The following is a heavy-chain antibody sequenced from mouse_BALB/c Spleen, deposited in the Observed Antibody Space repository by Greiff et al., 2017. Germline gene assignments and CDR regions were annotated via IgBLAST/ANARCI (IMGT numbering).Heavy chain of an antibody. CDR3: TREGDLRGYFDY. V-gene: IGHV1-5*01. CDR2: IYPGNSDT. J-gene: IGHJ2*01. Sequence: VQLQQSGTVLARPGASVKMSCKASGYTFTSYWMHWVKQRPGQGLEWIGAIYPGNSDTSYNQKFKGKAKLTAVTSTSTAYMELSSLTNEDSAVYYCTREGDLRGYFDYWGQGTTLTVSS. CDR1: GYTFTSYW.